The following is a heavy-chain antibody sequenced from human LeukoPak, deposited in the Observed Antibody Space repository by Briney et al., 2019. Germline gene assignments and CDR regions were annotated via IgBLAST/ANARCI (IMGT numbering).Heavy chain of an antibody. J-gene: IGHJ4*02. Sequence: PSETLSLTCTVSGGSISSSGYYWGWIRQPPGKGLEWIGSIYYSGSTYYNPSLKSRVTISVDTSKNQFSLKLSSVTAADTAVYYCARDSSSIAVAGTTNWGQGTLVTVSS. D-gene: IGHD6-19*01. CDR3: ARDSSSIAVAGTTN. CDR2: IYYSGST. CDR1: GGSISSSGYY. V-gene: IGHV4-39*02.